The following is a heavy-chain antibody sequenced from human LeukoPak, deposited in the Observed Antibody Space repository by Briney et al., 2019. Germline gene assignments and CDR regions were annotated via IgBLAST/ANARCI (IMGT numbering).Heavy chain of an antibody. CDR1: GGSISSSSYY. V-gene: IGHV4-39*01. CDR2: IYYSGST. CDR3: ASLSGGLFDY. D-gene: IGHD3-16*01. Sequence: SETLSLTCTVSGGSISSSSYYWGWIRQPPGKGLEWIGSIYYSGSTYYNPSLKSRVTISVGTSKNQFSLKLSSVTAADTAVYYCASLSGGLFDYWGQGTLVTVSS. J-gene: IGHJ4*02.